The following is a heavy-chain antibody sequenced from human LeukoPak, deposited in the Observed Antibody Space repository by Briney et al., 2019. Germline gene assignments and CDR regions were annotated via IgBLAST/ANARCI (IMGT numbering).Heavy chain of an antibody. J-gene: IGHJ5*02. CDR1: GGSVSSSSYY. Sequence: PSETLSLTCTVSGGSVSSSSYYWGWIRQPPGKGLEWIGSIYYTGSGTTYYNPSLKSRVTISVDTSKNQFSLNLSSVTAADTAVYYCARYSYAHRWFDPWGQGTLVTVSS. V-gene: IGHV4-39*07. CDR3: ARYSYAHRWFDP. D-gene: IGHD3-16*01. CDR2: IYYTGSGTT.